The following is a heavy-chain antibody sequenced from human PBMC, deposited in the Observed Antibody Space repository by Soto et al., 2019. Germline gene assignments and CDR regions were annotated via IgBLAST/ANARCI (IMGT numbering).Heavy chain of an antibody. CDR2: IYISGST. J-gene: IGHJ6*02. D-gene: IGHD2-15*01. Sequence: LSLTCTVSGDSVSSYYWSWIRQPAGRGLEWIGRIYISGSTDYNPSLKGRVSMSVDRSKNQFSLKLTSVTAADTAVYYCVRDCSGGGCYSDYGMDVWGQGTTVTVSS. CDR1: GDSVSSYY. V-gene: IGHV4-4*07. CDR3: VRDCSGGGCYSDYGMDV.